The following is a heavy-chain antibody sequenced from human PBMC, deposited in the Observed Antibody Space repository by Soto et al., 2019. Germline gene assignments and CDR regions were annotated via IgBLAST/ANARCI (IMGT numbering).Heavy chain of an antibody. D-gene: IGHD1-26*01. CDR1: GFTFSSYA. CDR2: ISGSGGST. Sequence: EVQLLESGGGLVQPGGSLRLSCAASGFTFSSYAMRWVRQAPVQGLEWVSAISGSGGSTYYADSVKGRFTISRDNSKNTLYLQMNSLRAEDTAVHYCARRGSGSYYDYWGQGTLVTVSS. V-gene: IGHV3-23*01. CDR3: ARRGSGSYYDY. J-gene: IGHJ4*02.